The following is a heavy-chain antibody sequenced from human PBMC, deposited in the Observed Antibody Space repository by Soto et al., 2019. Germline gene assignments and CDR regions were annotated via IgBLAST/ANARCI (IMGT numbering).Heavy chain of an antibody. CDR1: GFTFSSYS. V-gene: IGHV3-21*01. CDR3: ARVRCGGSCYPREAYPAKSYYYYGMDV. J-gene: IGHJ6*02. CDR2: MSSSSSYI. Sequence: PGGSLRLSCAASGFTFSSYSMNWLRQAPGKGMDWVSSMSSSSSYIYYADSVKGRFTISRDNAKNSLYLQMNSLRAEDTAVYYCARVRCGGSCYPREAYPAKSYYYYGMDVWGQGTTVTVSS. D-gene: IGHD2-15*01.